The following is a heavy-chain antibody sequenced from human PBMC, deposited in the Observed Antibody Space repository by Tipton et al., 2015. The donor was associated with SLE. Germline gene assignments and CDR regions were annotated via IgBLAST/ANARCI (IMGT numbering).Heavy chain of an antibody. CDR3: ARQPMGLAAFDI. CDR2: IDYSGST. J-gene: IGHJ3*02. CDR1: GGSISISTYY. Sequence: TLSLTCTVYGGSISISTYYRGWIRQPPGKGLEWIGNIDYSGSTLDNPSLKSRDTTSVDTSKNQFSLKLNSVTAADTAVYYCARQPMGLAAFDIWGQGTVVTVSS. V-gene: IGHV4-39*07. D-gene: IGHD3-16*01.